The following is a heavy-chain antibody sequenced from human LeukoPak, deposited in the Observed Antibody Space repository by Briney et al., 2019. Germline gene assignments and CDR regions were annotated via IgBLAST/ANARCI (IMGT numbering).Heavy chain of an antibody. J-gene: IGHJ6*03. CDR1: GFTFSSYA. CDR2: ISGSGGGT. V-gene: IGHV3-23*01. CDR3: AKYASGTYDYYFYYYMDV. D-gene: IGHD3-10*01. Sequence: GGSLRLSCAASGFTFSSYAMSWVRQAPGKGLEWVSAISGSGGGTYYADSVKGRFTISRDNSKNTLYLQMNSLRAADTAVYYCAKYASGTYDYYFYYYMDVWGKGTTVTVSS.